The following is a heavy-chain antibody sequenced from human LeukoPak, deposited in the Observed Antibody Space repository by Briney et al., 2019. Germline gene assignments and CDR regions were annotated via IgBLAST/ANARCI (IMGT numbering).Heavy chain of an antibody. D-gene: IGHD3-22*01. J-gene: IGHJ4*02. CDR1: GGSISSSSYY. Sequence: SEALSLTCTVSGGSISSSSYYWGWIRQPPGKGLEWIGYIYYSGSTNYNPSLKSRVTISVDTSKNQFSLKLSSVTAADTAVYYCARYRRNRDSSGYLSDWGQGTLVTVSS. CDR2: IYYSGST. CDR3: ARYRRNRDSSGYLSD. V-gene: IGHV4-61*05.